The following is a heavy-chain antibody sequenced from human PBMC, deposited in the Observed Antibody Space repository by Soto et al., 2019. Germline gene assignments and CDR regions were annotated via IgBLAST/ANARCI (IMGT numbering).Heavy chain of an antibody. V-gene: IGHV3-30-3*01. CDR3: ASERGPHDVFDV. Sequence: QVQLVESGGDVVQPGRSLRLSCAASGFSFSTYVFHWVRQAPGKGLEWMAVMSSDGSSISYAVSVWGRFTISRDNSKNMLYLHMNSLKIEDTAVYHCASERGPHDVFDVWGQGTMVTGSS. D-gene: IGHD2-15*01. CDR2: MSSDGSSI. J-gene: IGHJ3*01. CDR1: GFSFSTYV.